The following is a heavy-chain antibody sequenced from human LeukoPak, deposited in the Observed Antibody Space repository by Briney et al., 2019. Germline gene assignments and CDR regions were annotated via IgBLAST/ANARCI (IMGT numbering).Heavy chain of an antibody. CDR3: ARALRGFYYYYMDV. CDR2: IYYSGST. J-gene: IGHJ6*03. CDR1: GGSISRYY. V-gene: IGHV4-59*01. Sequence: SETLSLTCTVSGGSISRYYWSWIRQPPGKGLEWIGYIYYSGSTNYNPSLKSRVTISVDTSKNQFSLKLSSVTAADTAVYYCARALRGFYYYYMDVWGKGTTVTVSS.